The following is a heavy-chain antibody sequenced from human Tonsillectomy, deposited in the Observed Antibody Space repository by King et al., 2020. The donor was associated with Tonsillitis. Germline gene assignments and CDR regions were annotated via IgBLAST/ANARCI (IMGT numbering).Heavy chain of an antibody. CDR1: GFTFSTSA. J-gene: IGHJ4*02. Sequence: VQLVESGGGLVHPGGSLRLSCSASGFTFSTSAMSWVRQAPGKGLEWVSAIDGHGGGTYYADSVKGQFTISRDNSKNTLYLHMKSLSAEDTAEYYCAKARHYYDSSGLDHWGQGTLVTVSS. D-gene: IGHD3-22*01. CDR3: AKARHYYDSSGLDH. CDR2: IDGHGGGT. V-gene: IGHV3-23*04.